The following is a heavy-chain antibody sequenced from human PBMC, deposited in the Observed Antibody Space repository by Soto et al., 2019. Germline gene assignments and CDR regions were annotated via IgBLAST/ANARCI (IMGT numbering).Heavy chain of an antibody. Sequence: LGESLKISCVGPGFSFSRYTVGWVRQVPGKGLEWMGVIHPGDSDTIYSPSFQGQVTISADKSISTAYLQWSSLKASDTAMYYCTLSYGDSYYYYYGMDVWGQGTTVTVSS. V-gene: IGHV5-51*01. D-gene: IGHD4-17*01. CDR1: GFSFSRYT. CDR3: TLSYGDSYYYYYGMDV. CDR2: IHPGDSDT. J-gene: IGHJ6*02.